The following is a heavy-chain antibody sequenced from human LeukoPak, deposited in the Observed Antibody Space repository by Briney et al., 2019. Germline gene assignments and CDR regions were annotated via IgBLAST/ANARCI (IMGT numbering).Heavy chain of an antibody. V-gene: IGHV4-59*01. CDR3: ARAPRGVVVKSDAFDI. J-gene: IGHJ3*02. Sequence: PSETLSLTCTVSGGSISSYYWSWIRQPPGKGLEWIGYIYYSGSTNYNPSLKSRVRTSVDTSKKQFSLKLSSVTAADTAVYYCARAPRGVVVKSDAFDIWGQGTMVTVSS. CDR1: GGSISSYY. CDR2: IYYSGST. D-gene: IGHD2-15*01.